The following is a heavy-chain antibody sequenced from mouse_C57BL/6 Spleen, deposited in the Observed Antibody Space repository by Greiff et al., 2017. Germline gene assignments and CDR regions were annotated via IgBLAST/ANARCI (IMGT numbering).Heavy chain of an antibody. D-gene: IGHD1-1*01. V-gene: IGHV1-72*01. J-gene: IGHJ4*01. Sequence: VKLQQPGAELVKPGASVKLSCKASGYTFTSYWMHWVKQRPGRGLEWIGRIDPNSGGTKYNEKFKSKATLTVDKPSSTAYMQLSSLTSEDSAVYYCARVITTVVATDAMDYWGQGTSVTVSS. CDR3: ARVITTVVATDAMDY. CDR2: IDPNSGGT. CDR1: GYTFTSYW.